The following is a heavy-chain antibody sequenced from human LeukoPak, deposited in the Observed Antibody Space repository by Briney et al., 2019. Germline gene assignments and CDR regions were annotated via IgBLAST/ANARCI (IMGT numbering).Heavy chain of an antibody. Sequence: GGSLRLSCAASGFTFSSHWMHWVRQAPGKGLVWVSRINSDGSSTSYADSVKGRFTISRDNSKNTLYLQMNSLRAEDTAVYYCATIEAVRFHYWGQGTLVTVSS. D-gene: IGHD5-24*01. CDR2: INSDGSST. V-gene: IGHV3-74*01. CDR3: ATIEAVRFHY. J-gene: IGHJ4*02. CDR1: GFTFSSHW.